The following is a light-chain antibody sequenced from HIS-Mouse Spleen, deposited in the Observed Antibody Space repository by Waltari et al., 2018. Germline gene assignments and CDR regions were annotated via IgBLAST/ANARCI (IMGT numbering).Light chain of an antibody. CDR3: QQFNSYLYT. CDR2: DAS. Sequence: AIQLTQSPSSLSSSVGDRVTITCRASQGISSALAWYQQKPGKAPKLLIYDASSLESGVPSRFSGSGSGTDFTLTISSLQPEDFATYYCQQFNSYLYTFGQGTKLEIK. CDR1: QGISSA. V-gene: IGKV1-13*02. J-gene: IGKJ2*01.